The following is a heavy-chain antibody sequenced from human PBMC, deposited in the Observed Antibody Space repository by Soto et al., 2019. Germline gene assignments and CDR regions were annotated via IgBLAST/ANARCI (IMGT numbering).Heavy chain of an antibody. Sequence: QLQLQESGPGLVKPSETLSLTCTVSGGSISSSSYYWGWIRQPPGKGLEWIGSIYYSGSTYYNPSPKRRVTISVDTSKNQFSLKLRSVTAADTAVYYCARHTPAISISDHWGQGTLVTVSS. CDR2: IYYSGST. CDR3: ARHTPAISISDH. J-gene: IGHJ4*02. V-gene: IGHV4-39*01. CDR1: GGSISSSSYY. D-gene: IGHD2-15*01.